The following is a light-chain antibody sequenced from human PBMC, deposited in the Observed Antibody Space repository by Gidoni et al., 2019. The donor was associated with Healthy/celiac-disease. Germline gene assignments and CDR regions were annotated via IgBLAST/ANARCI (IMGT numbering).Light chain of an antibody. CDR1: QSVLYSSNNKNY. CDR2: WAS. CDR3: QQYYSTPET. V-gene: IGKV4-1*01. J-gene: IGKJ1*01. Sequence: ILLPQPPASLAWSLGERATINCKSSQSVLYSSNNKNYLAWYQQKPGQPPKLLIYWASTRESGVPDRFSGSGSGTDFTLTISSLQAEDVAVYYCQQYYSTPETFGQGTKVEIK.